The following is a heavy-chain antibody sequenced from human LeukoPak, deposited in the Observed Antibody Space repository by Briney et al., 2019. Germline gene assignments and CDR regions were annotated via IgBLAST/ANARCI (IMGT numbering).Heavy chain of an antibody. V-gene: IGHV1-8*03. CDR2: MSPNSGNT. D-gene: IGHD1-26*01. CDR1: GYTFTSYD. Sequence: GASVKVSCKASGYTFTSYDINWVRQATGQGLGWMGWMSPNSGNTGYAQKFQGRVTITRNTSISTAYMELSSLRSEDTAVYYCARGVKWSYYYYYMDVWGKGTTVTVSS. CDR3: ARGVKWSYYYYYMDV. J-gene: IGHJ6*03.